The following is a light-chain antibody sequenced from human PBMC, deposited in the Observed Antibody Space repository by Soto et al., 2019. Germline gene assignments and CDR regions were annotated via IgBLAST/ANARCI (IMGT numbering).Light chain of an antibody. CDR3: SSYTSTVYV. J-gene: IGLJ1*01. Sequence: QSALTQPASVSGSPGQSITISCTGTSSDVGGYNSVSWYQQHPGKAPKLMVYEVSDRPSGVSNRFSGSKSGNTASLTISGLQAEDEADYYCSSYTSTVYVFGTGTQVTVL. V-gene: IGLV2-14*01. CDR2: EVS. CDR1: SSDVGGYNS.